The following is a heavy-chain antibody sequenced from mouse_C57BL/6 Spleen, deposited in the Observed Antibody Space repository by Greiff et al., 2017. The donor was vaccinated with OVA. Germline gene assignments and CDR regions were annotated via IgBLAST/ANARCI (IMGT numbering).Heavy chain of an antibody. CDR3: ARAPFYSNAMDY. CDR1: GFTFSDYY. Sequence: EVKLVESEGGLVQPGSSMKLSCTASGFTFSDYYMAWVRQVPEKGLEWVANINYDGSSTYYLDSLKSRFIISRDNAKNILDLQMSSLKSEDTATYDCARAPFYSNAMDYWGQGTSVTVSS. D-gene: IGHD2-1*01. CDR2: INYDGSST. J-gene: IGHJ4*01. V-gene: IGHV5-16*01.